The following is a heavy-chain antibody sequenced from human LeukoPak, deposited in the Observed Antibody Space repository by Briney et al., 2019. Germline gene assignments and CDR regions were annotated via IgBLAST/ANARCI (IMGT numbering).Heavy chain of an antibody. Sequence: GGSLRLSCAASGFTFRSYWMSWVRQAPGKGLEWVANMQPDGGEKYYVASVKGRFTVSRDNAKSSLYLQMNILRAEDTAVYYCARETPYGSLTFDYWGQGTRVTVSS. CDR2: MQPDGGEK. D-gene: IGHD3-10*01. V-gene: IGHV3-7*03. J-gene: IGHJ4*02. CDR3: ARETPYGSLTFDY. CDR1: GFTFRSYW.